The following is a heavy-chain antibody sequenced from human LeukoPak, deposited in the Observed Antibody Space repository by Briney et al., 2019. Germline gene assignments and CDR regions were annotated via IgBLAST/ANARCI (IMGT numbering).Heavy chain of an antibody. Sequence: GGSLRLSCAASGFTFNTYSMNWVRQAPGKGLEWVSAIVGDGGKTYYADSVKGRFTISRDNSKNTLYLQMNSLRVEDAAIYYCAPRAATNYYFDYWGQGTLVTVSS. CDR2: IVGDGGKT. D-gene: IGHD4/OR15-4a*01. CDR1: GFTFNTYS. J-gene: IGHJ4*02. V-gene: IGHV3-23*01. CDR3: APRAATNYYFDY.